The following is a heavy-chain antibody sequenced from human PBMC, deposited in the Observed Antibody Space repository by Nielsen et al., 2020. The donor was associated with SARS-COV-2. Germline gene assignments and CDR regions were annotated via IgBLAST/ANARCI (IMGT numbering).Heavy chain of an antibody. Sequence: SETLSLTCAVYGGSFSGYCWTWIRQSPGKGLEWIGEISYSGITNYNPSLTSRVTLSVDTSKNQFSLKMRSVTAADTAVYYCARAPDVDVLTGDYPDGFDFWGQGTRVTVS. CDR2: ISYSGIT. J-gene: IGHJ3*01. CDR1: GGSFSGYC. V-gene: IGHV4-34*01. D-gene: IGHD3-9*01. CDR3: ARAPDVDVLTGDYPDGFDF.